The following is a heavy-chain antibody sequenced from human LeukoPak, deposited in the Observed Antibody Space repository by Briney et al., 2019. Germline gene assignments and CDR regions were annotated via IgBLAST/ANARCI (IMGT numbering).Heavy chain of an antibody. V-gene: IGHV4-30-4*01. CDR1: GGSISSGDYY. J-gene: IGHJ4*02. Sequence: SETLSLTCTVSGGSISSGDYYWSWIRQPPGKGLEWIGYIYYSGSTYYNPSLKSRVTISVDTSKNQFSLKLSSVTAADTAVYYCARVQPTVTDYYFGYWGQGTLVTVSS. CDR2: IYYSGST. CDR3: ARVQPTVTDYYFGY. D-gene: IGHD4-17*01.